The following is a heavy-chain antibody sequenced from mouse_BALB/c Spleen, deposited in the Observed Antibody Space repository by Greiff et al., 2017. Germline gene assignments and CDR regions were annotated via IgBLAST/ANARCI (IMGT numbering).Heavy chain of an antibody. CDR2: IRLKSNNYAT. CDR1: GFTFSNYW. CDR3: TLYYWYFDV. J-gene: IGHJ1*01. Sequence: VQLKESGGGLVQPGGSMKLSCVASGFTFSNYWMNWVRQSPEKGLEWVAEIRLKSNNYATHYAESVKGRFTISRDDSKSSVYLQMNNLRAEDTGIYYCTLYYWYFDVWGAGTTVTVSS. V-gene: IGHV6-6*02.